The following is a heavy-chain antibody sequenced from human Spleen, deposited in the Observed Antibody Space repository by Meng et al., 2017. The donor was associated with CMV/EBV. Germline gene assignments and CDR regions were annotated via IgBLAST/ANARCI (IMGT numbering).Heavy chain of an antibody. CDR3: AREVVVPSAIRYYYYGMDV. CDR1: GFTFSHYS. CDR2: ITGSGTYI. J-gene: IGHJ6*02. D-gene: IGHD2-2*02. V-gene: IGHV3-21*01. Sequence: GESLKISCAASGFTFSHYSMNWVRQAPGQGLEWVSSITGSGTYIYYADLVKGRFTISRDNAKKSLYLQMNSLRAEDTAVYYCAREVVVPSAIRYYYYGMDVWGQGTTVTAP.